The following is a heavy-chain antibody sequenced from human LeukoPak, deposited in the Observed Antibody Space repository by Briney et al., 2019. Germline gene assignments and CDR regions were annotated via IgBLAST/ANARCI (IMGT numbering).Heavy chain of an antibody. CDR1: GFTFSDYY. D-gene: IGHD6-25*01. CDR3: AKGGYSIAAYYYYYYMDV. V-gene: IGHV3-11*04. J-gene: IGHJ6*03. Sequence: GGSLRLSCAASGFTFSDYYMSWIRQAPGKGLEWVSYISSSGSTIYYADSVKGRFTISRDNAKNSLYLQMNSLRAEDTAVYYCAKGGYSIAAYYYYYYMDVWGKGTTVTVSS. CDR2: ISSSGSTI.